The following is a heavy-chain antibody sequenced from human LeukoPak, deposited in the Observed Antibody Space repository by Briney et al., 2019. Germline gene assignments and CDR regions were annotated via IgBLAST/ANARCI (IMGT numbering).Heavy chain of an antibody. CDR3: PSSEGYCSSTSCPIPDFYYYGMDV. J-gene: IGHJ6*02. D-gene: IGHD2-2*01. Sequence: ASVKVSCKVSGYTLTELSMHWVRQAPGKGLEWMGGFDPEDGETIYAQKFQGRVTMTEDTSTDTAYMELSSLRSEDTAVYYCPSSEGYCSSTSCPIPDFYYYGMDVWGQGTTVTVSS. V-gene: IGHV1-24*01. CDR1: GYTLTELS. CDR2: FDPEDGET.